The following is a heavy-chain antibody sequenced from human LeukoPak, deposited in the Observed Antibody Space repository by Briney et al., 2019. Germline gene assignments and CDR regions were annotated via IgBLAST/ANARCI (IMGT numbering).Heavy chain of an antibody. CDR2: IRSKTSSYAT. D-gene: IGHD3-22*01. Sequence: PGGSLRLSCAASGFIFSGSTMHWVRQASGKGLEWVGRIRSKTSSYATAYTASVKGRFTISRDDSKNTAYLQMNSLRVEDTAVYYCAKSWNYYDSSGDDALDIWGQGTMVTVSS. J-gene: IGHJ3*02. V-gene: IGHV3-73*01. CDR1: GFIFSGST. CDR3: AKSWNYYDSSGDDALDI.